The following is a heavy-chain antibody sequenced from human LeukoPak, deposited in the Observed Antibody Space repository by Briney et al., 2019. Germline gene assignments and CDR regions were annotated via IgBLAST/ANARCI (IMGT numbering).Heavy chain of an antibody. CDR3: AAPSGSTYYSPFDF. D-gene: IGHD1-26*01. Sequence: SETLSLTCTVSGASITSSNHYWGWIRQPPGKALEWIGNIYYSGHTSYTPSLKSRVFISVDTSKNQVSLRLTSVSAADTAVYYCAAPSGSTYYSPFDFWGQGTTVSVSS. CDR1: GASITSSNHY. J-gene: IGHJ4*02. CDR2: IYYSGHT. V-gene: IGHV4-39*01.